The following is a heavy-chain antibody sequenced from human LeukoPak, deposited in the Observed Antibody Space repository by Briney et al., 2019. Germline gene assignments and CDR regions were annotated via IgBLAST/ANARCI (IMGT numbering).Heavy chain of an antibody. CDR3: ARGITIFGVVPGY. CDR1: GYTFTTYD. V-gene: IGHV1-8*01. J-gene: IGHJ4*02. Sequence: ASVKVSCKASGYTFTTYDINWVRQATGQGLEWMGWMNPNSSNTGSAQKFQGRVTMTRNTSISTAYMELSSLRSEDTAIYYCARGITIFGVVPGYWGQGTLVTVSS. CDR2: MNPNSSNT. D-gene: IGHD3-3*01.